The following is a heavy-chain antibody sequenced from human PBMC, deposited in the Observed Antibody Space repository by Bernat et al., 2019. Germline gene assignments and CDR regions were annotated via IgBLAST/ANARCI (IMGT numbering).Heavy chain of an antibody. CDR3: ARGRDSSGYYSAVDY. CDR1: GGSISSGDYY. J-gene: IGHJ4*02. CDR2: IYYSGST. V-gene: IGHV4-30-4*01. Sequence: QVQLQESGPGLVKPSQTLSLTCTVSGGSISSGDYYWSWIRQPPGKGLEFIGYIYYSGSTYYNPSLKSRVTISVDTSKNQFSLKLSSVTAADTAVYYCARGRDSSGYYSAVDYWGQGTLVTVSS. D-gene: IGHD3-22*01.